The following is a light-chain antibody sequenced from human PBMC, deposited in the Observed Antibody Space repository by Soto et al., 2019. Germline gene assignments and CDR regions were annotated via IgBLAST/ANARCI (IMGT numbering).Light chain of an antibody. V-gene: IGKV3-20*01. CDR2: DAS. CDR3: HLYGASPQT. Sequence: EIVLTQSPGTLSLSPGERVTLSCRASQTVSNSYLAWYQQKRGQAPRLLIFDASTRATGIPDRFRGSGSGTDFTLTIIRLEPEDVAVYYCHLYGASPQTFGQGTNVEVK. J-gene: IGKJ1*01. CDR1: QTVSNSY.